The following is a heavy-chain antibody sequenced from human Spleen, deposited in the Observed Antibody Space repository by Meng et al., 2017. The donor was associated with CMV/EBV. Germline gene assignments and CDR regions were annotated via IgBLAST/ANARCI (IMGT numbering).Heavy chain of an antibody. CDR1: GGSFSGYY. D-gene: IGHD5-18*01. Sequence: SETLSLTCAVYGGSFSGYYWSWIRQPPGKGLEWIGEINHSGSTKYNPSLKSRVTISVDTSKNQFSLKLSSVTAADTAVYYCARDRRRPHTAMVRGGNYYYGMDVWGQGTTVTVSS. CDR2: INHSGST. CDR3: ARDRRRPHTAMVRGGNYYYGMDV. J-gene: IGHJ6*02. V-gene: IGHV4-34*01.